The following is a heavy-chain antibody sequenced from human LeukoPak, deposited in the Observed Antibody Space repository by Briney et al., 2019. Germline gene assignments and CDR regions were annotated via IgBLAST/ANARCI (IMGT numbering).Heavy chain of an antibody. CDR1: GFTFSDYY. V-gene: IGHV3-11*04. J-gene: IGHJ5*02. Sequence: PGGSLRLSCAASGFTFSDYYMSWIRQAPGKGLEWVSYISSSGSTIYYADSAKGRFTISRDNAKNSLYLQMNSLRAEDTAVYYCARALHSNLRFLEWIDNRDWFDPWGQGTLVTVSS. CDR2: ISSSGSTI. CDR3: ARALHSNLRFLEWIDNRDWFDP. D-gene: IGHD3-3*01.